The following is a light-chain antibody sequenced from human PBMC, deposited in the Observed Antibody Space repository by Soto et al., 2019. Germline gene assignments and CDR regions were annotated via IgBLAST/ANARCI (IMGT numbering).Light chain of an antibody. CDR1: SSDVGNYNY. J-gene: IGLJ3*02. V-gene: IGLV2-14*01. Sequence: QSVLTQPASVSGSPGQSITISCTGASSDVGNYNYVSWYQQHPGKAPQLMIYGVINRPSGVSNRFSGSKSGNTASLTISGLQAEDEADYYCSSFTSSNTWVFGGGTQLTVL. CDR2: GVI. CDR3: SSFTSSNTWV.